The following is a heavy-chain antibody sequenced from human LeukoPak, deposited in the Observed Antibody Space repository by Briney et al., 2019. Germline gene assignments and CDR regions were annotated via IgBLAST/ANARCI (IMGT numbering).Heavy chain of an antibody. D-gene: IGHD1-14*01. CDR2: IYSGGST. J-gene: IGHJ4*02. V-gene: IGHV3-53*01. CDR1: GITFSSYA. Sequence: GGSLRLSCAVSGITFSSYAMSWVRQAPGKGLEWVSVIYSGGSTYYADSVKGRFTISRDNSKNTLYLQMNSLRAEDTAVYYCARGPYLSEFDYWGQGTLVTVSS. CDR3: ARGPYLSEFDY.